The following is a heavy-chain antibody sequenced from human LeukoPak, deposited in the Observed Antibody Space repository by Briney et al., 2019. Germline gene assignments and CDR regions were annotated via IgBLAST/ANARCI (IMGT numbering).Heavy chain of an antibody. CDR3: ARQRRASASVNYFDP. D-gene: IGHD3-10*01. Sequence: GESLKISCETSGYSFTTYWIGWVRQVPGAGLEWVGAIYPDDSDARYSPPFQVQVIISADKSVRTAYLQWTSLKASDTAIYYCARQRRASASVNYFDPWGQGTLVTVSS. CDR2: IYPDDSDA. J-gene: IGHJ5*02. CDR1: GYSFTTYW. V-gene: IGHV5-51*01.